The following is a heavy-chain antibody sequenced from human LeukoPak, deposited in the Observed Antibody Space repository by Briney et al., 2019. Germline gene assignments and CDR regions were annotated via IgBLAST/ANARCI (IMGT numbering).Heavy chain of an antibody. V-gene: IGHV4-4*07. D-gene: IGHD7-27*01. CDR2: IYTSGST. J-gene: IGHJ4*02. CDR3: ARGIILLGPPYFDY. Sequence: PSETLSLTCTVSGGSISSYYWSWIRQPAGKGLEWIGRIYTSGSTNYNPSLKSRVTISVDTSKNQFSLRLSSVTAADTAVYYCARGIILLGPPYFDYWGQGTLVTVSS. CDR1: GGSISSYY.